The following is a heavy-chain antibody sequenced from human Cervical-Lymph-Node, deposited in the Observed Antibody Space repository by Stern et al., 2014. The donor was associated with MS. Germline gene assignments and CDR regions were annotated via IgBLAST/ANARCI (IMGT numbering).Heavy chain of an antibody. Sequence: MQLVQSGTEVKEPGESLKISCKTSGYNFINYWIAWVRQVPGKDLEWIGIIYPGDSDIRYSPSFQGHVTMSVDKSKTTAYLQWKSLKASDSAVYYCARWSVACDHWGQGALITVSS. V-gene: IGHV5-51*03. CDR3: ARWSVACDH. D-gene: IGHD2-21*01. CDR2: IYPGDSDI. CDR1: GYNFINYW. J-gene: IGHJ4*02.